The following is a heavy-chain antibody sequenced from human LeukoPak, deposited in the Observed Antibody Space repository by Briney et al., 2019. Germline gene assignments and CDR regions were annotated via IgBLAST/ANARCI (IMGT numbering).Heavy chain of an antibody. J-gene: IGHJ4*02. CDR1: GFTFRNYG. V-gene: IGHV3-30*03. D-gene: IGHD3-22*01. CDR3: ATLRWYYFGSVGDYPDS. CDR2: ISFDGRNK. Sequence: TGGSLRLSCAASGFTFRNYGMHWVRQAPGKGLEWVSVISFDGRNKNYAPFVKGRFTISRDNYKDTLYLQLNSLRLEDTAVYYCATLRWYYFGSVGDYPDSWGQGTLVTVSS.